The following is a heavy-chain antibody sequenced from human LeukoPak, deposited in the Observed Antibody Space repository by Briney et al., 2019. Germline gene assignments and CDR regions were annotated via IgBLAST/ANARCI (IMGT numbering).Heavy chain of an antibody. Sequence: GGSLRLSCAASGFSFSTTDMTWVRQSPGKGLEWVGRIKTKTDGGAIDYAAPVEGRFTISREDSKNTLYLQMNSLKIEDTAVYYCSTRAAPGYWGQGTLVTVSS. D-gene: IGHD6-25*01. V-gene: IGHV3-15*01. CDR3: STRAAPGY. CDR2: IKTKTDGGAI. J-gene: IGHJ4*02. CDR1: GFSFSTTD.